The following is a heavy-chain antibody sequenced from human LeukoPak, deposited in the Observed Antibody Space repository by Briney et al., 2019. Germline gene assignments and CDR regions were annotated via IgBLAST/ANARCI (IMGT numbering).Heavy chain of an antibody. V-gene: IGHV3-23*01. CDR2: ISGSDGST. J-gene: IGHJ4*02. CDR1: GVTFSSYA. CDR3: ATAYYYGGSGYYYPADY. Sequence: GGSLRLSCAASGVTFSSYAMSWVRQAPGKGLEWVSAISGSDGSTYYADSVKGRFTISRDNSKNTLYLQMDSLRAEDTAVYYCATAYYYGGSGYYYPADYWGQGTLVTVSS. D-gene: IGHD3-22*01.